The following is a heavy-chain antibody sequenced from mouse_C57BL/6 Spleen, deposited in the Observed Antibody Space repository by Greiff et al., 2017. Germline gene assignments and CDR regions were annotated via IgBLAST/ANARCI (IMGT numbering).Heavy chain of an antibody. CDR1: GYTFTSYG. CDR3: AGGGSSFDY. Sequence: VHLVESGAELARPGASVKLSCKASGYTFTSYGISWVKQRTGQGLEWIGEIYPRSGNTYYNEKFKGKATLTADKSSSTAYMELRSLTSEDSAVYFCAGGGSSFDYWGQGTTLTVSS. J-gene: IGHJ2*01. CDR2: IYPRSGNT. D-gene: IGHD1-1*01. V-gene: IGHV1-81*01.